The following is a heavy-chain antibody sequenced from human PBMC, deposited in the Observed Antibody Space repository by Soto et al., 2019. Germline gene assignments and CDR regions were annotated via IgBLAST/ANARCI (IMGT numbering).Heavy chain of an antibody. CDR3: ARCIQGDYYYGMDV. D-gene: IGHD5-18*01. V-gene: IGHV1-18*01. J-gene: IGHJ6*02. CDR1: GYTFYSHS. CDR2: INADYGNT. Sequence: QAQLVQSGAEVRKPGASVKVSCKASGYTFYSHSISWVRQAPGQGLEWMGRINADYGNTQYAQKFRGRVTMTTDTSTTTVYMELTNLRSDVTAVYYCARCIQGDYYYGMDVWGQGTTVTVSS.